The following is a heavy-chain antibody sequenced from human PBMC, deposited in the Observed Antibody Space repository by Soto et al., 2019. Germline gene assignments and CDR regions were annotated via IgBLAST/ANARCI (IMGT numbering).Heavy chain of an antibody. Sequence: GGSLRLSCAASGFTFSSYEINFFRHSXCKWREWVSDISSSGSTIYYADSVKGRFTISRDNAKNSLYLQMNSLRAEDTAVYYCARARGGAGSPLNDYWGQGTLVTVSS. CDR3: ARARGGAGSPLNDY. CDR2: ISSSGSTI. V-gene: IGHV3-48*03. CDR1: GFTFSSYE. J-gene: IGHJ4*02. D-gene: IGHD6-19*01.